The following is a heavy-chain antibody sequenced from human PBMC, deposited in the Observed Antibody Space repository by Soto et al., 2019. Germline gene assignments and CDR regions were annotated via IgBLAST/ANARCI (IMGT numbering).Heavy chain of an antibody. Sequence: QVQLVQSGAEVKKPGSSVKVSCKASGGTFSSYTISWVRQAPGQGLEWMGRIIPILGIANYAQKFQGRVTXPXAXSXXTAYMELSMLRSEDTAVYYCAREEYYYGSGAFFDYWAQGTLVTVSS. CDR1: GGTFSSYT. D-gene: IGHD3-10*01. J-gene: IGHJ4*02. CDR3: AREEYYYGSGAFFDY. CDR2: IIPILGIA. V-gene: IGHV1-69*08.